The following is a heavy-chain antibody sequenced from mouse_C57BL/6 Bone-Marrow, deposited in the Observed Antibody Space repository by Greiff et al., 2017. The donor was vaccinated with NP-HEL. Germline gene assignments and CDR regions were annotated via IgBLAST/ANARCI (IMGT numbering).Heavy chain of an antibody. Sequence: VQLQQSGPELVKPGASVKISCKASGYTFTDYYMNWVKQSHGKSLEWIGDINPNNGGTSYNQKFKGKATLTVDKSSSTAYMELRSLTSEDSAVYYCAPYYSNPWFAYWGQGTLVTVSA. J-gene: IGHJ3*01. D-gene: IGHD2-5*01. CDR2: INPNNGGT. CDR1: GYTFTDYY. CDR3: APYYSNPWFAY. V-gene: IGHV1-26*01.